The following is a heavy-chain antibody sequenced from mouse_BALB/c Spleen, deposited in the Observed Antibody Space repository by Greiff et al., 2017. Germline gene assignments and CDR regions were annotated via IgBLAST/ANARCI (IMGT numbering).Heavy chain of an antibody. J-gene: IGHJ4*01. V-gene: IGHV2-9*02. D-gene: IGHD1-2*01. CDR1: GFSLTSYG. Sequence: VQLQQSGPGLVAPSQSLSITCTVSGFSLTSYGVHWVRQPPGKGLEWLGVIWAGGSTNYNSALMSRLSISKDNSKSQVFLKMNSLQTDDTAMYYCARDKDYGYLYAMDYWGQGTSVTVSS. CDR2: IWAGGST. CDR3: ARDKDYGYLYAMDY.